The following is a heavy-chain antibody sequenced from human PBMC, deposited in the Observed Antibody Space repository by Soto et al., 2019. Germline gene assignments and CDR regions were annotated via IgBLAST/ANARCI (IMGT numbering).Heavy chain of an antibody. CDR3: ARDGVTMVREVAAIEDYYYGMDV. V-gene: IGHV3-33*01. J-gene: IGHJ6*02. CDR2: IWYDGSNK. D-gene: IGHD3-10*01. Sequence: SLRLSCAASGFTFSSYGMHWVRQAPGKGLEWVAVIWYDGSNKYYADSVKGRFTISRDNSKNTLYLQMNSLRAEDTAVYYCARDGVTMVREVAAIEDYYYGMDVWGQGTTVTVSS. CDR1: GFTFSSYG.